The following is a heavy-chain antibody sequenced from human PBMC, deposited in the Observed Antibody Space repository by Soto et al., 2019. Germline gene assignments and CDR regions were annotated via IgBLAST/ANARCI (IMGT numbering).Heavy chain of an antibody. V-gene: IGHV3-30*18. CDR2: ISYDGSNK. Sequence: QVQLVESGGGGVQPGRSLRLSCAASGFTFSSYGMHWVRQAPGKGLEWVAVISYDGSNKYYADSVKGRFTISRDNSKNTLYLQMNSLRAEDTAVYYWAKDSSTWIDCMDVWGQGTTVTVSS. CDR1: GFTFSSYG. J-gene: IGHJ6*02. D-gene: IGHD2-2*03. CDR3: AKDSSTWIDCMDV.